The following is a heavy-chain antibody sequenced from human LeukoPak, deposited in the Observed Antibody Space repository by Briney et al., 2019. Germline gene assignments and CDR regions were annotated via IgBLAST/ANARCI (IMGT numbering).Heavy chain of an antibody. D-gene: IGHD4-17*01. CDR3: AREANDYCDLFYLDF. CDR1: GGSISSGAYY. V-gene: IGHV4-30-4*01. CDR2: IYYSGST. J-gene: IGHJ4*02. Sequence: PSQTLSLTCTVSGGSISSGAYYWSWIRQPPRKGLEWIGYIYYSGSTYYNPSLKGRVTISVDTSKNQFSLKLSSVTAADTAVYYGAREANDYCDLFYLDFWGQGALVTVSS.